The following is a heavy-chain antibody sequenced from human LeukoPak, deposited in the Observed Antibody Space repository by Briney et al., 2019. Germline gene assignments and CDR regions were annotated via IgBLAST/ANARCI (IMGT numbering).Heavy chain of an antibody. Sequence: GGSLRLSCAASGFTFSCYSMNWVRQAPGKGLEWVSYISSSSSTIYYADSVKGRFTISRDNAKNSLYLQMNSLGDEDTAVYYCARSYCGGDCAIDYWGQGTLVTVSS. CDR2: ISSSSSTI. V-gene: IGHV3-48*02. CDR1: GFTFSCYS. D-gene: IGHD2-21*01. CDR3: ARSYCGGDCAIDY. J-gene: IGHJ4*02.